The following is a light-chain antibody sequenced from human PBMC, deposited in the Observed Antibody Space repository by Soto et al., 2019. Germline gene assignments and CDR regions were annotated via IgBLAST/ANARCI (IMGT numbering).Light chain of an antibody. Sequence: DIVMTQSPDSLAVSLGERATINCKSSQSVLYSSNNKNYLAWYQQKPGQPPKLLIYWASTRESGVPDRFSGSRSGKDFTLTIGSLQAEDVAVYHCQQYQSSPYTFGQGTKLEIK. CDR2: WAS. J-gene: IGKJ2*01. CDR3: QQYQSSPYT. V-gene: IGKV4-1*01. CDR1: QSVLYSSNNKNY.